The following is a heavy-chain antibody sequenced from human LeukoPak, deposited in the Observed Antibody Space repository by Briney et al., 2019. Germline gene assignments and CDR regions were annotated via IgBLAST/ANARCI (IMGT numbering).Heavy chain of an antibody. Sequence: SETLSLTCTVSGGSISSYYWSLIRRPPGKGLEWIEYSYNSGSTNYNPSLKSRVTISVDTSKNQFSLKLSSVTAADTAVYYCARARGGNYYDSSGYDNWFDPWGQGTLVTVSS. CDR2: SYNSGST. D-gene: IGHD3-22*01. V-gene: IGHV4-59*01. CDR1: GGSISSYY. J-gene: IGHJ5*02. CDR3: ARARGGNYYDSSGYDNWFDP.